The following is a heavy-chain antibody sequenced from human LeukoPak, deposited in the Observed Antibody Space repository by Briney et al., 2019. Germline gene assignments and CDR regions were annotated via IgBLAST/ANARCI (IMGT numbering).Heavy chain of an antibody. Sequence: GASVKVSCKASGGTFSSYAISWVRQAPGQGLEWMGGIIPNFGTANYAQKFQGRVTITTDESTSTAYMELSSLRSEDTAVYYCASCGREQLNWFDPWGQGTLVTASS. CDR1: GGTFSSYA. V-gene: IGHV1-69*05. J-gene: IGHJ5*02. CDR2: IIPNFGTA. CDR3: ASCGREQLNWFDP. D-gene: IGHD6-13*01.